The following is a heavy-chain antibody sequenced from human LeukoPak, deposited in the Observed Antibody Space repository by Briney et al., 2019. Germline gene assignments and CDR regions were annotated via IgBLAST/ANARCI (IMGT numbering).Heavy chain of an antibody. V-gene: IGHV4-39*07. CDR2: IYYSGST. Sequence: SETLSLTCTVSGGSISSSSYYWGWIRQPPGKGLERIGSIYYSGSTYYNPSLKSRVTISVDTSKNQFSLKLSSVTAADTAVYYCARGPYGMDVWGQGTTVTVSS. J-gene: IGHJ6*02. CDR1: GGSISSSSYY. CDR3: ARGPYGMDV.